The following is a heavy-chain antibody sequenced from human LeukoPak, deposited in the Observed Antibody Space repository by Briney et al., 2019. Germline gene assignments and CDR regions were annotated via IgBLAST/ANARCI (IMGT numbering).Heavy chain of an antibody. CDR3: ARVDCSTTSCSPFDY. CDR2: ILYDGSKQ. Sequence: PGGSLRLSCAASGFTFNTYTMHWVRQAPGKGLEWVAVILYDGSKQYYANSVRGRFTVSRDNSKNTLYLRMNSLRAEDTATYYCARVDCSTTSCSPFDYWGQGTLVTVSS. V-gene: IGHV3-30*01. D-gene: IGHD2-2*01. CDR1: GFTFNTYT. J-gene: IGHJ4*02.